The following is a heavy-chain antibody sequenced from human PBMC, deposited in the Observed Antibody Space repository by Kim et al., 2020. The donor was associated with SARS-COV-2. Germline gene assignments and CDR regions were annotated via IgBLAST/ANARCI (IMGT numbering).Heavy chain of an antibody. CDR3: ARVPQQPGGGNSSGWYRSRGKAFDI. Sequence: SETLSLTCAVSGGSISSSNWWSWVRQPPGKGLEWIGEIYHSGSTNYNPSLKSRVTISVDKSKNQFSLKLSSVTAADTAVYYCARVPQQPGGGNSSGWYRSRGKAFDIWGQGTMVTVSS. V-gene: IGHV4-4*02. D-gene: IGHD6-19*01. CDR1: GGSISSSNW. CDR2: IYHSGST. J-gene: IGHJ3*02.